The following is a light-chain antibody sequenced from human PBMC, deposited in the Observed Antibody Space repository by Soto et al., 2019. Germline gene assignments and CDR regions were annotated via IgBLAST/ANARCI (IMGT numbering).Light chain of an antibody. CDR3: QVWDSSSDHPYV. CDR1: NIGSKS. Sequence: SYELTQPPSVSGAPGQTARITCGGKNIGSKSVHWYQQKPGQAPVLVVYDDSDRPSGIPERFSGSNSGNTATLTISRVEAGDEADYYCQVWDSSSDHPYVFGTGTKVTVL. J-gene: IGLJ1*01. CDR2: DDS. V-gene: IGLV3-21*02.